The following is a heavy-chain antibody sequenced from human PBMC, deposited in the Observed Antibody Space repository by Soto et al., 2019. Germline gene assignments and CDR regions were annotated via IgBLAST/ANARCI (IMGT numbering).Heavy chain of an antibody. CDR3: ARGIYGAYLDY. Sequence: PSEPLCLTCSVSGDSMSDHRPYYYWSCLRQPPGKGLEWIAYIENHGRTECKPSFQSRVTVSLDSSQTQYSLNLRSVTAADTAVYFCARGIYGAYLDYWGQGILVTVSS. V-gene: IGHV4-61*01. J-gene: IGHJ4*02. CDR1: GDSMSDHRPYYY. D-gene: IGHD3-10*01. CDR2: IENHGRT.